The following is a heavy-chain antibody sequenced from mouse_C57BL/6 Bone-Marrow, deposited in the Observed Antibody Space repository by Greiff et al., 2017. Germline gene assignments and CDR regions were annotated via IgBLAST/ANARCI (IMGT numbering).Heavy chain of an antibody. V-gene: IGHV3-6*01. D-gene: IGHD3-3*01. CDR2: ISYDGSN. CDR1: GYSITSGYY. CDR3: ARDLAGLDY. J-gene: IGHJ2*01. Sequence: VQLKESGPGLVKPSQSLSLTCSVTGYSITSGYYWNWIRQFPGNKLEWMGYISYDGSNNYNPSLKNRISITRDTSKNQFFLKLNSVTTEDTATYYCARDLAGLDYWGQGTTLTVSS.